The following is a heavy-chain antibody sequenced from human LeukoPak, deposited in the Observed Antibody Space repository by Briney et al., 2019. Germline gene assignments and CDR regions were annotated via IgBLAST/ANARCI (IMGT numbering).Heavy chain of an antibody. CDR1: GGTFSSYA. V-gene: IGHV1-69*06. J-gene: IGHJ4*02. D-gene: IGHD6-19*01. CDR3: ARDWSSGWYGGGYFDY. CDR2: IIPIFGTA. Sequence: SVKVSCKASGGTFSSYAISWVRQAPGQGLEWMGGIIPIFGTANYAQKFQGRVTITADKSTSTAYMELSSLRSEDTAVYYCARDWSSGWYGGGYFDYWGQGTLVTVSS.